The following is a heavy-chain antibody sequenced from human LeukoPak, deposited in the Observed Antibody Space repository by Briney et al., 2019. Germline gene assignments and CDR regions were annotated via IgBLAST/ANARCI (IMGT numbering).Heavy chain of an antibody. CDR1: GFIFDHYG. D-gene: IGHD7-27*01. CDR2: INRDGSDK. V-gene: IGHV3-7*01. CDR3: ARADWGSVDY. Sequence: GGSLRLSCAASGFIFDHYGMYWVRQAPGKGLEWVANINRDGSDKYYVDSVKGRFTISRDNAKNSLYLQMNSLRAEDTAVYYCARADWGSVDYWGQGTLVTVSS. J-gene: IGHJ4*02.